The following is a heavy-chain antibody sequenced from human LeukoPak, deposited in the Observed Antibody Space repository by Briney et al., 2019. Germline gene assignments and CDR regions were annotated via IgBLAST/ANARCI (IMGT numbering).Heavy chain of an antibody. J-gene: IGHJ6*03. CDR2: IYYSGST. V-gene: IGHV4-39*01. D-gene: IGHD3-3*01. CDR1: GGSISSSSYY. CDR3: ARGGPTYYDFWSGPNGYYYYMDV. Sequence: SETLSLTCTVSGGSISSSSYYWGWIRQPPGKGLEWIGSIYYSGSTYYNPSLKSRVPRSVDTSKNQFSLKLSSWTAADTAVYYCARGGPTYYDFWSGPNGYYYYMDVWGKGTTVTVSS.